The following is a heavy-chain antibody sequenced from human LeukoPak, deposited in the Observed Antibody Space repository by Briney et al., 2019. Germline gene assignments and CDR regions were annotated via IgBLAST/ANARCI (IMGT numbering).Heavy chain of an antibody. V-gene: IGHV3-21*01. CDR1: GFTFSSYS. Sequence: GGSPRLSCAASGFTFSSYSMNWVRQAPGKGLEWVSSISSSSSYIYYADSVKGRFTISRDNAKNSLYLQMNSLRAEDTAVYYCARVGAAITPFDYWGQGTLVTVSS. CDR2: ISSSSSYI. J-gene: IGHJ4*02. CDR3: ARVGAAITPFDY. D-gene: IGHD1-26*01.